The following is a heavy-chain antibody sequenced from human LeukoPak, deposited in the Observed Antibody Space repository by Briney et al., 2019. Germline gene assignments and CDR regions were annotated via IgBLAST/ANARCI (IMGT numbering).Heavy chain of an antibody. CDR1: GYTFTSYW. J-gene: IGHJ3*02. CDR3: ARSRGVMGAFDI. CDR2: IYPGDSDS. D-gene: IGHD2-8*02. V-gene: IGHV5-51*01. Sequence: GESLKISCKASGYTFTSYWIGWVRQMPGKGPEWMGIIYPGDSDSRFSPSFRGQVTSSADKSISTAYLQWSSLKASDTAMNYCARSRGVMGAFDIWGQGTMVTVSS.